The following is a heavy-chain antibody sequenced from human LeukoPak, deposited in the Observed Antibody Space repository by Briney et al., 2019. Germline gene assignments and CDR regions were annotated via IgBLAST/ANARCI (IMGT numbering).Heavy chain of an antibody. CDR1: GFTFGSHA. V-gene: IGHV3-23*01. J-gene: IGHJ4*02. CDR3: GKTTVGYSRGQKPAWPVDY. CDR2: IFGSGGSP. Sequence: GGSLRLSCEASGFTFGSHAMYWVRQAPGKGLEWVAGIFGSGGSPHYADPVKGRFTISRDNSRNTVYLQINSLRAEDTAVCYCGKTTVGYSRGQKPAWPVDYWGQGTLVTVSS. D-gene: IGHD5-18*01.